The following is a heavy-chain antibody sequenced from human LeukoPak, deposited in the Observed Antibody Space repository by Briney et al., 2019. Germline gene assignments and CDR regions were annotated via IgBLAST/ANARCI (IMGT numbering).Heavy chain of an antibody. D-gene: IGHD3-10*01. J-gene: IGHJ4*02. CDR1: GFTFSSYG. CDR2: ISYDGSNK. Sequence: GGSLRLSCAASGFTFSSYGMHWVRQAPGKGLEWVAVISYDGSNKYYADSVKGRFTISRDNSKNTLYLQMNSLRAEDTAVYYCAKNLKGSGSRGYFDYWGQGTLVTVSS. V-gene: IGHV3-30*18. CDR3: AKNLKGSGSRGYFDY.